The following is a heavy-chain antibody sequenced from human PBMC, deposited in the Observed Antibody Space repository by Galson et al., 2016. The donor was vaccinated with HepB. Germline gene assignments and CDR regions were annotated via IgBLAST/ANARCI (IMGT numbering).Heavy chain of an antibody. V-gene: IGHV3-21*01. CDR1: GFTFSNYA. Sequence: SLRLSCAASGFTFSNYAMSWVRQAPGKGLEWVSSITSRSDTIYYADSLRGRFTISRDNANNSLSLHMNSLRADDTAVYYCARDWDLRFGPFSRSHNFYYGMDVWGQGTTVTVSS. D-gene: IGHD3-10*01. CDR2: ITSRSDTI. CDR3: ARDWDLRFGPFSRSHNFYYGMDV. J-gene: IGHJ6*02.